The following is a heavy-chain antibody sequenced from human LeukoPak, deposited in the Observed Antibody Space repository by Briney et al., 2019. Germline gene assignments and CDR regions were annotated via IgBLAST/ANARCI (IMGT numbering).Heavy chain of an antibody. V-gene: IGHV3-7*05. J-gene: IGHJ4*02. D-gene: IGHD3-22*01. Sequence: GGSLRLSCAASGFTFSSYFMTWVRQAPGKGLDWVANIKQDGSEKNYVDSVQGRFTISRDNAKNSLYLQMNSLRAEDTAVYYCARDVGYDSSGYYPYYFDYWGQGTLVTVPS. CDR3: ARDVGYDSSGYYPYYFDY. CDR2: IKQDGSEK. CDR1: GFTFSSYF.